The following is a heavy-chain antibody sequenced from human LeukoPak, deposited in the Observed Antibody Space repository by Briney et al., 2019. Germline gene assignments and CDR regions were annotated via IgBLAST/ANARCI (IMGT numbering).Heavy chain of an antibody. CDR1: GGTFSSYA. CDR2: IIPIFGTA. D-gene: IGHD5-12*01. CDR3: ARGFYSGYDTRWFDP. Sequence: SVKVSCKASGGTFSSYAISWVRQAPGQGLEWMGGIIPIFGTANYAQKFQGRVTITADESTSTAYMELSSLRSEDTAVYYCARGFYSGYDTRWFDPWGQGTLVTVSS. J-gene: IGHJ5*02. V-gene: IGHV1-69*13.